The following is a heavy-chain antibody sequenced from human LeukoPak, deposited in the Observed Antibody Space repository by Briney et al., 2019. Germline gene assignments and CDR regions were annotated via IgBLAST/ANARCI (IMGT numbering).Heavy chain of an antibody. CDR1: GYTFTSYG. Sequence: SVKVSCKASGYTFTSYGISWVRQAPGQGLEWMGRIIPILGIANYAQKFQGRVTITADKSTSTAYMELSSLRSEDTAVYYCARQHYYGSGSYFFDPWGQGTLVTVSS. CDR3: ARQHYYGSGSYFFDP. J-gene: IGHJ5*02. CDR2: IIPILGIA. D-gene: IGHD3-10*01. V-gene: IGHV1-69*04.